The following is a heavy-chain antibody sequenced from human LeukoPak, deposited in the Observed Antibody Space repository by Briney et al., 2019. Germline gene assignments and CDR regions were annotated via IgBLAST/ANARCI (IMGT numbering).Heavy chain of an antibody. D-gene: IGHD2-2*01. V-gene: IGHV3-23*01. Sequence: GGSLRLSCAVSGFTFSSYGMSWVRQAPGKGLEWVLAISGSGGSTYYADSVQGRFTISRDNSKNTLYLQMNSLRAEDTAVYYCAKMLKGVVVPAAIEGYWGQGTLVTVSS. CDR2: ISGSGGST. J-gene: IGHJ4*02. CDR3: AKMLKGVVVPAAIEGY. CDR1: GFTFSSYG.